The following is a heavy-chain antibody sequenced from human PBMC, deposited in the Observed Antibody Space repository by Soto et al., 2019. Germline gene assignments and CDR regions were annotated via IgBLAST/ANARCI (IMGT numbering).Heavy chain of an antibody. J-gene: IGHJ4*02. V-gene: IGHV4-59*08. Sequence: PAETLSLTCTVSGGSISSYYWSWIRQPPGKGLEWIGYIYYSGGTNYNPSLKSRVTISVDRSKNQFSLKLSSVTAADTAVYYCARHFSVDYFDYWGQGALVTGSS. CDR3: ARHFSVDYFDY. CDR1: GGSISSYY. CDR2: IYYSGGT.